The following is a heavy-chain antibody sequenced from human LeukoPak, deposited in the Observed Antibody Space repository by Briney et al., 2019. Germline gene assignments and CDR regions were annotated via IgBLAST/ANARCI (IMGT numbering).Heavy chain of an antibody. CDR2: ISGSGGSI. Sequence: GGSLRLSCAASGFTFSSYAMSWVRQAPGKGLEWVSAISGSGGSIYYADSVKGRFTISRDNSKNTLYLQLNSLRAEDTAVYYCATRNNWNYFDYWGQGTLVTVSS. V-gene: IGHV3-23*01. CDR1: GFTFSSYA. J-gene: IGHJ4*02. D-gene: IGHD1-20*01. CDR3: ATRNNWNYFDY.